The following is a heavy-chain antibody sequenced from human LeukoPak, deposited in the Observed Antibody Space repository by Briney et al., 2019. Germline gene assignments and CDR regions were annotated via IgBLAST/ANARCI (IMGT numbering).Heavy chain of an antibody. V-gene: IGHV4-61*02. CDR2: IYTSGST. J-gene: IGHJ5*02. Sequence: SETLSLTCTVSGGSIGSGSYYWSWIRQPAGKGLEWIGRIYTSGSTNYNPSLKSRVTISVDTSKNQFSLKLSSVTAADTAVYYCARSRMVRGVIEFDPWGQGTLVTVSS. CDR3: ARSRMVRGVIEFDP. CDR1: GGSIGSGSYY. D-gene: IGHD3-10*01.